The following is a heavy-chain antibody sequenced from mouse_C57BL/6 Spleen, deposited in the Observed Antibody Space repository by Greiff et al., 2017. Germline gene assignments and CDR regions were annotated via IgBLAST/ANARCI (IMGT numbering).Heavy chain of an antibody. CDR3: ARRGVGSSYRYFDV. J-gene: IGHJ1*03. CDR2: IDPSDSYT. Sequence: QVQLQQPGAELVMPGASVKLSCKASGYTFTSYWMHWVKQRPGQGLEWIGEIDPSDSYTNYNQKFKGKSTLTVDKSSSTAYMQLSSLTSEDSAVYYCARRGVGSSYRYFDVWGTGTTVTVSS. V-gene: IGHV1-69*01. D-gene: IGHD1-1*01. CDR1: GYTFTSYW.